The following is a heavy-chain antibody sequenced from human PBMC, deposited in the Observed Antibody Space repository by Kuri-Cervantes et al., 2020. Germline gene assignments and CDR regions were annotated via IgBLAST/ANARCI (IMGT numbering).Heavy chain of an antibody. CDR2: ISYDGSNK. Sequence: GESLKISCAASGFTFSSYGMHWVRQAPGKGLEWVAVISYDGSNKYYADSVKGRFTISRDNSKNTLYLQMNSLRAEDTAVYYCAKQNRQLWLSYRKERYYFDYWGQGTLVTVSS. CDR3: AKQNRQLWLSYRKERYYFDY. J-gene: IGHJ4*02. D-gene: IGHD5-18*01. V-gene: IGHV3-30*18. CDR1: GFTFSSYG.